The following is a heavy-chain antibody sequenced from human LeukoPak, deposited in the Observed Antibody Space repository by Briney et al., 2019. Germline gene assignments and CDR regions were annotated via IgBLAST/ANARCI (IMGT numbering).Heavy chain of an antibody. CDR2: IKEDGSEK. CDR1: GFTFSNSW. Sequence: GKSLRLSCVASGFTFSNSWMNWVRQAPEKGLEWVANIKEDGSEKYYLESVKGRFTISGDNAKNSLYLQMNSLRDEDTALYYCARGRRGTQYQVFDSWGQGTLVTVSS. CDR3: ARGRRGTQYQVFDS. V-gene: IGHV3-7*04. J-gene: IGHJ5*01.